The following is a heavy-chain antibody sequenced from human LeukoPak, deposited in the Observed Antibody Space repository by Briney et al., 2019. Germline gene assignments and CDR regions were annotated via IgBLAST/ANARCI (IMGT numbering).Heavy chain of an antibody. V-gene: IGHV4-59*08. CDR2: IYYSGST. D-gene: IGHD2-21*01. CDR3: ARHLNNCGDDCYIFDY. Sequence: PSETLSLTCTVSGGSISNYYWSWIRQPPGKGLEWIGYIYYSGSTNYNPSLKSRVTISVDTSKNQFSLKLTSVTAADTAVYYCARHLNNCGDDCYIFDYWGQGTLVTVSS. CDR1: GGSISNYY. J-gene: IGHJ4*02.